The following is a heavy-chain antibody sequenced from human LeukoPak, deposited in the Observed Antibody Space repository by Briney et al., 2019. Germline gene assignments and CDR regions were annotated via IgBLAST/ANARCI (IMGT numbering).Heavy chain of an antibody. CDR2: INAGNGNT. CDR3: ARDRDSSGYYLSFDY. J-gene: IGHJ4*02. CDR1: GYTFTSYA. Sequence: ASVKVSCKASGYTFTSYAMHWVRQAPGQRLEWMGWINAGNGNTKYSQKFQGRVTITRDTSASTAYMELSSLRSEDTAVYYCARDRDSSGYYLSFDYWGQGTLVTVSS. D-gene: IGHD3-22*01. V-gene: IGHV1-3*01.